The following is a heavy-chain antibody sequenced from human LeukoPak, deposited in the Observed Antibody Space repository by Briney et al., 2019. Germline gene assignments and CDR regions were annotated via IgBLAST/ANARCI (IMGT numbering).Heavy chain of an antibody. CDR1: GFTFSSYA. V-gene: IGHV3-23*01. CDR3: AKLGGMVRGVIITGSSYYFDY. J-gene: IGHJ4*02. Sequence: GGSLRLSCAASGFTFSSYAMSWVRQAPGKGLEWVSAISGSGGSTYYADSVKGRFTISRDNSKNTLYLQMNSLRAEDTAVYYCAKLGGMVRGVIITGSSYYFDYWGQGTLVTVSS. D-gene: IGHD3-10*01. CDR2: ISGSGGST.